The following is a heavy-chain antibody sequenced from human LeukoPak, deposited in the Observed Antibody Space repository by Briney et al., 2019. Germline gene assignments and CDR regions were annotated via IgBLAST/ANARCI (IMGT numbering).Heavy chain of an antibody. D-gene: IGHD6-6*01. CDR2: INHSGST. V-gene: IGHV4-34*01. CDR1: GGSFSGYY. J-gene: IGHJ4*02. Sequence: SETLSLTCAVYGGSFSGYYWSWIRQPPGKGLEWIGEINHSGSTNYNPSLKSRVTISVDTSKNQFSLKLSSVTAADTAVYYCASLQSSSQDYWGQGTLVTVSS. CDR3: ASLQSSSQDY.